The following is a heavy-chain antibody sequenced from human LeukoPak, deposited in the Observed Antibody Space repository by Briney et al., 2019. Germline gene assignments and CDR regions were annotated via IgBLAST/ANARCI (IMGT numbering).Heavy chain of an antibody. Sequence: GGALRLSCALSRVTVRNYLMSWVRQAPGKGRGWGANINDNGNDKYYMDSAKGRVSISRDDAKNSLYLQMNSLRAEATAIYYCARERIGDSSSIFFSWGQGTLVTVSS. V-gene: IGHV3-7*01. CDR2: INDNGNDK. CDR3: ARERIGDSSSIFFS. J-gene: IGHJ5*02. D-gene: IGHD3-3*02. CDR1: RVTVRNYL.